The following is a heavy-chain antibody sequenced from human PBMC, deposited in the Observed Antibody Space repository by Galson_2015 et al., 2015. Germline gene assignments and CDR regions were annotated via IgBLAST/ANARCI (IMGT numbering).Heavy chain of an antibody. CDR3: ARGGGTSYDTNKQFDY. J-gene: IGHJ4*02. D-gene: IGHD2-8*01. Sequence: SLRLSCAASGFSVSSNYMNWVRQAPGKGLEWVSIIYSGGDTYYADSLKGRFTISRDNSQNTLYLQMSSLRAEDTAVYYCARGGGTSYDTNKQFDYWGQGTLVTVSS. CDR2: IYSGGDT. CDR1: GFSVSSNY. V-gene: IGHV3-53*01.